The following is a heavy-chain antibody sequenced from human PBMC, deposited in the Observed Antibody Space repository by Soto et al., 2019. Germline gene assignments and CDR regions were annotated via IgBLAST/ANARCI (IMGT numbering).Heavy chain of an antibody. CDR3: AKDFELPDGDYYHYGIDV. Sequence: QVQLVESGGGVVQSGGSLRLSCLASGFDFSSHGMYWVRQAPGRGLEWVALISYEGSHKFYVDSLKGRFTISRDNSKHTLYLHMSSLRPEDTALYYCAKDFELPDGDYYHYGIDVW. CDR1: GFDFSSHG. V-gene: IGHV3-30*18. CDR2: ISYEGSHK. D-gene: IGHD1-7*01. J-gene: IGHJ6*01.